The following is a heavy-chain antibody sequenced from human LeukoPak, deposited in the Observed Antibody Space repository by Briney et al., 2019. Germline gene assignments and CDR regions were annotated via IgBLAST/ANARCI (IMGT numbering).Heavy chain of an antibody. CDR1: GFTLISYF. D-gene: IGHD2-15*01. V-gene: IGHV1-46*01. CDR3: VREGGEYCSGGSCYKFDP. Sequence: ASVKVSCKASGFTLISYFMHWVRQAPGQGLEWMGAIHPSGGGTSYTQKFQGRAIMTRDTSTSTVYMELSSLRSEDTAVYYCVREGGEYCSGGSCYKFDPWGQGTLVTVSS. CDR2: IHPSGGGT. J-gene: IGHJ5*02.